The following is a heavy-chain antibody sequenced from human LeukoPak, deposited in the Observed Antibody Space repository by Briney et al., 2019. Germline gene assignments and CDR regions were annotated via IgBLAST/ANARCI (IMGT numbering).Heavy chain of an antibody. CDR2: ISTSSSYI. V-gene: IGHV3-21*01. CDR1: GFTLSSYR. Sequence: GGSLRLSCTASGFTLSSYRMNWVRQAPGKGLEWVSSISTSSSYIYYADSVKGRFTISRDNAKNSLFLQMNSLRAEDTAVYYCARDLSLSGPDALDIWGQGTMVTVSS. CDR3: ARDLSLSGPDALDI. D-gene: IGHD2/OR15-2a*01. J-gene: IGHJ3*02.